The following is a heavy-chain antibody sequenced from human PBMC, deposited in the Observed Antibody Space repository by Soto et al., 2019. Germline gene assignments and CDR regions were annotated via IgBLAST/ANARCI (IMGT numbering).Heavy chain of an antibody. V-gene: IGHV4-59*08. CDR2: IYYSGST. D-gene: IGHD3-22*01. J-gene: IGHJ4*02. Sequence: SETLSLTCTVSGGSISSYYWSWIRQPPGKGLEWIGYIYYSGSTSYNPSLKSRVTISVDTSKNQFSLKLSSVTAADTAVYYCARIGGYYQAFDYWGQGALVTVSS. CDR3: ARIGGYYQAFDY. CDR1: GGSISSYY.